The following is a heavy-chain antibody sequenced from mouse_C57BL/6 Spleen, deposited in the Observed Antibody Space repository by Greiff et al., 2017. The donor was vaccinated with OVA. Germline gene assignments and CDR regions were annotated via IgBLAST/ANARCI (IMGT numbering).Heavy chain of an antibody. J-gene: IGHJ4*01. CDR2: IHPNSGST. Sequence: QVQLQQPGAELVKPGASVKLSCKASGYTFTSYWMHWVKQRPGQGLEWIGMIHPNSGSTNYNEKFKSKATLTVDKSSSTAYMQLSSLEYEDSAVYYCAPLRRYAMDYWGQGTSVTVSS. CDR1: GYTFTSYW. D-gene: IGHD2-12*01. V-gene: IGHV1-64*01. CDR3: APLRRYAMDY.